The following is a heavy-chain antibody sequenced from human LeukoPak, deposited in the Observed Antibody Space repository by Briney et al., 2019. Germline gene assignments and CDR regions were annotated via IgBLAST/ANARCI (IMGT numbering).Heavy chain of an antibody. CDR3: ARYLGGDYVRYYYYYGMDV. V-gene: IGHV1-18*01. Sequence: ASVKVSCKASGYTFTSYGISWVRQAPGQGLEWMGWISAYNGNTNYAQKLQGRVTMTTDTSTSTAYMELRSLRSDDTAVYYCARYLGGDYVRYYYYYGMDVWGQGATVTVSS. J-gene: IGHJ6*02. CDR2: ISAYNGNT. D-gene: IGHD4-17*01. CDR1: GYTFTSYG.